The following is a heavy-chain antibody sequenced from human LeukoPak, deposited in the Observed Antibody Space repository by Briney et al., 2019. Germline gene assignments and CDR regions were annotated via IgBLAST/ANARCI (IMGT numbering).Heavy chain of an antibody. V-gene: IGHV1-46*01. CDR1: GYTFTGYY. J-gene: IGHJ6*03. Sequence: ASVKVSCKASGYTFTGYYMHWVRQAPGQGLEWMGIINPSGGSTSYAQKFQGRVTMTRDMSTSTVYMELSSLRSEDTAVYYCARDSLDCSSTSCYGYYYYYYMDVWGKGTTVTVSS. CDR3: ARDSLDCSSTSCYGYYYYYYMDV. D-gene: IGHD2-2*01. CDR2: INPSGGST.